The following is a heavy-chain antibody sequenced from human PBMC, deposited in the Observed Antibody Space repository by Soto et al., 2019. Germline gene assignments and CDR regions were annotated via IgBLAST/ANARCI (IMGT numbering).Heavy chain of an antibody. CDR3: AGDPYYYASNY. CDR2: ISSTGSTI. V-gene: IGHV3-11*01. Sequence: GGSLRLSCAASGFSFSDHYMTWIRQAPGKGLEWLSYISSTGSTIYYADSVKGRFTVSRDNAKNSLYLQMNSLRAEDTAVYYCAGDPYYYASNYWGQGTLVTVPQ. D-gene: IGHD3-10*01. J-gene: IGHJ4*02. CDR1: GFSFSDHY.